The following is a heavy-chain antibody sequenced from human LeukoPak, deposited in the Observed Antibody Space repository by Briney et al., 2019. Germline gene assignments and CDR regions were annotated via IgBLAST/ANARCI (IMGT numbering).Heavy chain of an antibody. CDR2: INPNSGGT. J-gene: IGHJ4*02. CDR1: GYTFTGYY. CDR3: AREDGDNFDY. V-gene: IGHV1-2*02. D-gene: IGHD2-21*02. Sequence: GASVKVSCKASGYTFTGYYMHWVRQSPGHGLGRMGWINPNSGGTNYAQKFQGGVTMTRDTSISTAYMELSRLRSDDTAVYYCAREDGDNFDYWGQGTLVTVSS.